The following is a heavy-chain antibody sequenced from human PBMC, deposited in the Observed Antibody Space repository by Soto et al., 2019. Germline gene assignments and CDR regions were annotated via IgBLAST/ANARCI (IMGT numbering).Heavy chain of an antibody. V-gene: IGHV3-30-3*01. J-gene: IGHJ2*01. CDR3: ASRLELTESSGYCPYWYFDL. CDR1: GFTFSSYV. Sequence: QVQMVESGGGVVQPGRSLRLSCAASGFTFSSYVMHCVRQAPGKGLEWVAVISFDGSSKYYADSVKGRFTISRDNSKNTLYLQMNSLRADDTAVYHCASRLELTESSGYCPYWYFDLWGRGTLVTVSS. CDR2: ISFDGSSK. D-gene: IGHD3-22*01.